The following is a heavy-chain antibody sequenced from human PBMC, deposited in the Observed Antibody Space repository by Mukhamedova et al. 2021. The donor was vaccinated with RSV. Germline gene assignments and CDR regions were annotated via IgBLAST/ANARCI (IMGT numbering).Heavy chain of an antibody. CDR2: INAGNGNT. V-gene: IGHV1-3*01. CDR3: SREPTNTRYCDY. J-gene: IGHJ4*02. Sequence: GQGLEWMGWINAGNGNTKGSQQFSGRVTITTDTFASTSYMQLSSLSSTDTADYYCSREPTNTRYCDYSGQGTLVTVSS. D-gene: IGHD2-21*01.